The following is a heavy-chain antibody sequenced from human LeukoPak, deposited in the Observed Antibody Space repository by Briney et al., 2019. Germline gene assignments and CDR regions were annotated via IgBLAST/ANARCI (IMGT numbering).Heavy chain of an antibody. J-gene: IGHJ4*02. CDR3: AREVDTAYGSLDY. V-gene: IGHV1-69*13. Sequence: GASVKVSCKASGGTFSSYAISWVRQAPGQGLEWMGGIIPIFGTANYAQKFQGRVTITADESTSTAYMELSSLRSEDTAVYYCAREVDTAYGSLDYWGQGTLVTVSS. CDR1: GGTFSSYA. D-gene: IGHD5-18*01. CDR2: IIPIFGTA.